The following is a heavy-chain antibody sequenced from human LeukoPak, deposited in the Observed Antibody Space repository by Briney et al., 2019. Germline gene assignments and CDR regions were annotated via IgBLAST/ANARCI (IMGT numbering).Heavy chain of an antibody. CDR3: ARGYDYLFDY. CDR2: IYYSGST. J-gene: IGHJ4*02. V-gene: IGHV4-31*03. Sequence: SGTLSLTCTVSGGSISSGGYYWSRIRQHPGKGLEWIGYIYYSGSTYYNPSLKSRVTISVDTSKNQSSLKLSSVTAADTAVYYCARGYDYLFDYWGQGTLVTVSS. D-gene: IGHD5-12*01. CDR1: GGSISSGGYY.